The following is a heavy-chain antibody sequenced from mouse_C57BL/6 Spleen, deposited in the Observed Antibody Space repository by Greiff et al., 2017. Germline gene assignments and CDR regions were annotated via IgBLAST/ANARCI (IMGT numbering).Heavy chain of an antibody. V-gene: IGHV14-4*01. D-gene: IGHD2-1*01. CDR2: IDPENGDT. Sequence: VHVKQSGAELVRPGASVKLSCTASGFNIKDDYMHWVKQRPEQGLEWIGWIDPENGDTEYASKFQGKATITADTSSNTAYLQLSSLTSEDTAVYYCTTSGNYEAWFAYWGQGTLVTVSA. CDR3: TTSGNYEAWFAY. J-gene: IGHJ3*01. CDR1: GFNIKDDY.